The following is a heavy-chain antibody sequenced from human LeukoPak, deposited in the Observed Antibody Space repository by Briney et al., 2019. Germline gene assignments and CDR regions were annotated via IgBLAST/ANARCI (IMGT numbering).Heavy chain of an antibody. Sequence: SETLSLTCTVSGASISSYYWNWIRQPPGKGLEWIGYIYYSGSTIYIPSLKSRLTISVDTSTNHFSLKLSSVTAADTAVYYCARSPPSHLGYFDYWGQGTLVTASS. CDR3: ARSPPSHLGYFDY. D-gene: IGHD3-3*02. V-gene: IGHV4-59*01. CDR2: IYYSGST. CDR1: GASISSYY. J-gene: IGHJ4*02.